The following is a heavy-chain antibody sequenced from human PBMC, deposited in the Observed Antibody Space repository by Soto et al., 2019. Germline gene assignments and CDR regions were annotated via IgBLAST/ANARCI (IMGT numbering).Heavy chain of an antibody. J-gene: IGHJ5*02. D-gene: IGHD2-2*01. CDR1: GFTFRTYA. CDR3: AKGGEGSCSRTSCLYFSDS. CDR2: ISDSGTT. V-gene: IGHV3-23*01. Sequence: EVQLLDSGGGLVQPGGSLRLSCAASGFTFRTYAMSWVRQAPGKGLECVSTISDSGTTYYANSVKGRFTISRDNSRNTLDLQMNRLRVEDTAVYYCAKGGEGSCSRTSCLYFSDSWGQGTLVTVSS.